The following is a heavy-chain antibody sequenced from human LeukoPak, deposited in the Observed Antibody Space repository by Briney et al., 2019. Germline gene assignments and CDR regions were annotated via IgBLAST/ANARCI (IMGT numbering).Heavy chain of an antibody. Sequence: SVKVSCKASGGTFSSYAISWVRQAPGQGLELMGRIIPIFGTANYAQKFQGRVTITTDESTSTAYMELSSLRSEDTAVYYCAREAPPTITYGSGNRPFDPWGQGTLFTVSS. CDR1: GGTFSSYA. CDR2: IIPIFGTA. V-gene: IGHV1-69*05. CDR3: AREAPPTITYGSGNRPFDP. D-gene: IGHD3-10*01. J-gene: IGHJ5*02.